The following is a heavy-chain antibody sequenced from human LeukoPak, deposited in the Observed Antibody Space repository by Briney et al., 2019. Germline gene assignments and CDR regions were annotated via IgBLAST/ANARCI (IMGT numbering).Heavy chain of an antibody. CDR3: ARLKYGDYPFDP. CDR1: GASISSYY. J-gene: IGHJ5*02. V-gene: IGHV4-59*08. CDR2: IHYSGST. D-gene: IGHD4-17*01. Sequence: SETQSLTCTVSGASISSYYWTWIRQPPGKGLEWIGYIHYSGSTNYNPSLKSRVTISVDTSKNQFSLKLSSVTAADTAVYYCARLKYGDYPFDPWGQGTLVTVSS.